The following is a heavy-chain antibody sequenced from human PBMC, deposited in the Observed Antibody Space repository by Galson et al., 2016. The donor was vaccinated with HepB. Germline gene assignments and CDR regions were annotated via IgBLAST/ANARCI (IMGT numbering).Heavy chain of an antibody. D-gene: IGHD3-10*01. CDR2: INIDGNSI. CDR1: GFTFTNYD. J-gene: IGHJ4*02. Sequence: SLRLSCAASGFTFTNYDIHWVRQAPGKGLVWVARINIDGNSITYADSVKGRFAISRDNAKNTVHPQMNSLRAEDTAVYYCTRDYYGSLDHWGQGTLVTVSS. CDR3: TRDYYGSLDH. V-gene: IGHV3-74*01.